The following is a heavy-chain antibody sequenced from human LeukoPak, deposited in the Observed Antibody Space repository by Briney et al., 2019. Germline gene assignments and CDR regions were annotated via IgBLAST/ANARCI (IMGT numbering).Heavy chain of an antibody. CDR2: IYYSGST. J-gene: IGHJ4*02. CDR3: ARGDDCTNGVCVFVDY. Sequence: SETLSLTCTVSGGSISSYYWSWIRQPPGKGLEWIGYIYYSGSTNYNPSLKSRVTISVDTSKNRFSLKLSSVTAADTAVYYCARGDDCTNGVCVFVDYWGQGTLVTVSS. D-gene: IGHD2-8*01. CDR1: GGSISSYY. V-gene: IGHV4-59*01.